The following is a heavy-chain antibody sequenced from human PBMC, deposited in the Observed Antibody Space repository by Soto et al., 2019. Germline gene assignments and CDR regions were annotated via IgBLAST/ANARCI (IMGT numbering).Heavy chain of an antibody. CDR2: ISSSSTYI. V-gene: IGHV3-21*06. J-gene: IGHJ6*02. CDR3: AKAHTISSYRFYAMDV. D-gene: IGHD2-2*02. CDR1: AYTFKSYN. Sequence: EVQLVESVGGLVKSGGSLRLSCVGSAYTFKSYNINWVRQAPGKGLEWVASISSSSTYISYAESVRGRFTLSRDNAKSSVYLQMNTLRAEDTALYYCAKAHTISSYRFYAMDVWGQGTTVTVSS.